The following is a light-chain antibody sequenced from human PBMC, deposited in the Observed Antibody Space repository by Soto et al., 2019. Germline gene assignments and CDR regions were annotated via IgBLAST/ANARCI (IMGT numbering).Light chain of an antibody. CDR1: QSVSSSY. V-gene: IGKV3-20*01. J-gene: IGKJ1*01. Sequence: PGERATLSCRASQSVSSSYLAWYQQKPGQAPRLVIYGASSRATGIPDRFSGSGSETDFTLTISRLEPEDFAVYYCQQHGDSPWTFGQGTKVEIK. CDR2: GAS. CDR3: QQHGDSPWT.